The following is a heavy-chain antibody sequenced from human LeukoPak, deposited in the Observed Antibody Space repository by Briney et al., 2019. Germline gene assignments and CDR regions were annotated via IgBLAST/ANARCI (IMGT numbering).Heavy chain of an antibody. Sequence: SETLSLTCTVSGGSISSYYWSWIRQPPGKGLEWIGYIYYSGSTNYNPSLKSRFTISVDTSKNQFSLKLSSVTAADTAVYYCARLGQDVVSIFEGYYYMDVWGKGTTVTVSS. D-gene: IGHD3-3*01. CDR3: ARLGQDVVSIFEGYYYMDV. J-gene: IGHJ6*03. CDR1: GGSISSYY. CDR2: IYYSGST. V-gene: IGHV4-59*01.